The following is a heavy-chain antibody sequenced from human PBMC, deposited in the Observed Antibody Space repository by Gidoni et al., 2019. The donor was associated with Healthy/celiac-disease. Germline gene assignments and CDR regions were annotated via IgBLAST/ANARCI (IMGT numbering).Heavy chain of an antibody. V-gene: IGHV3-23*01. Sequence: EVQLLEPGGGLVQPGGSLRLSCAASGFPCSSYAMSWVRQAPGKGLGWVSAINGSCGTTYYADSVKGRFTISRDNSKNTLYLQMNSLRAEDTAVYYCEKARDYGDYFDYWGQGTLVTVSS. CDR1: GFPCSSYA. CDR3: EKARDYGDYFDY. CDR2: INGSCGTT. D-gene: IGHD4-17*01. J-gene: IGHJ4*02.